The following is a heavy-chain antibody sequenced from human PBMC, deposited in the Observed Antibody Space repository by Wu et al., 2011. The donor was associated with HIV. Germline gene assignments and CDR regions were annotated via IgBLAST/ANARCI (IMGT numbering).Heavy chain of an antibody. CDR3: ARDGYNSYPGAYYYGMDV. CDR1: GGTFSSYA. Sequence: QVQLVQSGAEVKKPGSSVKVSCKASGGTFSSYAISWVRQAPGQGLEWMGGIIPIFGTANYAQKFQGRATITTDESTSTAYMELSSLRSEDTAVYYCARDGYNSYPGAYYYGMDVWGQGTTVTVSS. D-gene: IGHD5-24*01. J-gene: IGHJ6*02. V-gene: IGHV1-69*05. CDR2: IIPIFGTA.